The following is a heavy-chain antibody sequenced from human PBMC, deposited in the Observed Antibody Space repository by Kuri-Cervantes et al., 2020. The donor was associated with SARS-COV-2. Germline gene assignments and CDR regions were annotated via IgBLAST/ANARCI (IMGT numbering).Heavy chain of an antibody. CDR1: GYSIRSGYY. Sequence: ESLKISCTVSGYSIRSGYYWGWIRQSPGRGLEWIGSIFHSGTTYYNPSLKSRVTISVDTSKNQFSLKLSSVTAADTAVYYCARHSLSGYSSSGARLGHCYFDLWGRGTLVTVSS. D-gene: IGHD6-6*01. V-gene: IGHV4-38-2*02. J-gene: IGHJ2*01. CDR3: ARHSLSGYSSSGARLGHCYFDL. CDR2: IFHSGTT.